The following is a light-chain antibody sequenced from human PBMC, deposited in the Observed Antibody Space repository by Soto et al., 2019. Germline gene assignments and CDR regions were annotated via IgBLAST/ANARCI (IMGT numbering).Light chain of an antibody. V-gene: IGLV1-40*01. CDR2: GNS. CDR3: QSYDSSLSGYV. J-gene: IGLJ1*01. Sequence: QSVLTQPPSVYGAPVQRVTISCTVSSANIGAGYDVHWYQQLPGTAPKLLIYGNSNRPSGVPDRVSGSKSGTSASLAITGLQAEDEADYYCQSYDSSLSGYVFGTGTKLTVL. CDR1: SANIGAGYD.